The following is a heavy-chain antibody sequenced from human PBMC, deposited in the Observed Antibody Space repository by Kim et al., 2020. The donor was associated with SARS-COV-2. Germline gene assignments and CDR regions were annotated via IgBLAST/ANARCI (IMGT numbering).Heavy chain of an antibody. Sequence: ASVKVSCKASGYTFTSYGISWVRQAPGQGLEWMGWISAYNGNTNYAQKLQGRVTMTTDTSTSTAYMELRSLRSDDTAVYYCARNPRTQRYSSSWHWGFDPWGQGTLVTVSS. V-gene: IGHV1-18*01. CDR3: ARNPRTQRYSSSWHWGFDP. J-gene: IGHJ5*02. CDR1: GYTFTSYG. D-gene: IGHD6-13*01. CDR2: ISAYNGNT.